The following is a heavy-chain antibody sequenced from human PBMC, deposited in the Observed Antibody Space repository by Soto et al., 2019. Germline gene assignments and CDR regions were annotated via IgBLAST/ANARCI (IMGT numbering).Heavy chain of an antibody. Sequence: PGGSLRLSCAASGFTFSSDSMNWVRQAPGKGLEWVASISSSSSYIYYADSVKGRFTISRDKAKNSLFLQMSSLRAEDSALYYCARHQGPAAGNYGMDAWGQGTTVTVSS. CDR2: ISSSSSYI. CDR1: GFTFSSDS. CDR3: ARHQGPAAGNYGMDA. V-gene: IGHV3-21*01. J-gene: IGHJ6*02. D-gene: IGHD6-13*01.